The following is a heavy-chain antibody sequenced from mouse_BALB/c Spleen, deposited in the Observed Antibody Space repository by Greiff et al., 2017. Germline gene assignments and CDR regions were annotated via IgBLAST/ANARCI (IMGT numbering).Heavy chain of an antibody. CDR3: ASHYRYDEAYYFDY. Sequence: DVQLVESGPGLVKPSQSLSLTCTVTGYSITSDYAWNWIRQFPGNKLEWMGYISYSGSTSYNPSLKSRISITRDTSKNQFFLQLNSVTTEDTATYYCASHYRYDEAYYFDYWGQGTTLTVSS. V-gene: IGHV3-2*02. CDR1: GYSITSDYA. J-gene: IGHJ2*01. CDR2: ISYSGST. D-gene: IGHD2-14*01.